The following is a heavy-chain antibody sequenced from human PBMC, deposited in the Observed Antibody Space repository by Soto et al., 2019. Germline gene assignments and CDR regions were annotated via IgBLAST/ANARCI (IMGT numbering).Heavy chain of an antibody. CDR2: IKQDGSEK. D-gene: IGHD5-12*01. Sequence: PGGSLRLSCAASGFTFSSYWMSWVRQAPGKGLEWVANIKQDGSEKYYVDSVKGRFTISRDNAKNSLYLQMNSLRAEDTAVYYCAREERWLQSYYGMDVWGQGTTVTVSS. CDR3: AREERWLQSYYGMDV. V-gene: IGHV3-7*03. CDR1: GFTFSSYW. J-gene: IGHJ6*02.